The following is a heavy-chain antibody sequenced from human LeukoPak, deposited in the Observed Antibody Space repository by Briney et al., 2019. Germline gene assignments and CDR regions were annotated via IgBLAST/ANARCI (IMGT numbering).Heavy chain of an antibody. CDR1: GYTFTNYY. J-gene: IGHJ4*02. CDR3: ARGLSITVPRGEADY. V-gene: IGHV1-46*01. CDR2: INPSGGST. D-gene: IGHD3-10*01. Sequence: ASVKVSCKASGYTFTNYYIHWVRQAPGQGLEWMGMINPSGGSTSYAQKFPGRVTMTRDTSTSTVYMELSSLRSEDTAVYYCARGLSITVPRGEADYWGQGTLVTVSS.